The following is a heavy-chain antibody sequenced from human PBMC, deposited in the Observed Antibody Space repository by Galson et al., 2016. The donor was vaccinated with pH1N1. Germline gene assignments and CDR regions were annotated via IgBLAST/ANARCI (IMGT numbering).Heavy chain of an antibody. CDR1: DYPLSSGGTS. CDR2: ISHSGST. J-gene: IGHJ6*02. D-gene: IGHD3-16*01. CDR3: ARGYREKLGTGTHDYFSIDD. V-gene: IGHV4-31*11. Sequence: TLSLTCVVSDYPLSSGGTSWAWIRQSPGKGLEWIGDISHSGSTSRNPSLRSRLTLSVDTANKQFSLKLNSVTAADRAVYYCARGYREKLGTGTHDYFSIDDWGPGTTVTVSS.